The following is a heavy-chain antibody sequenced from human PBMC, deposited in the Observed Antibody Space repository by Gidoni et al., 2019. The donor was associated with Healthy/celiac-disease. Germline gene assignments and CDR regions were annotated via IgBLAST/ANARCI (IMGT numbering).Heavy chain of an antibody. CDR3: AREGCSGGSCYWGYYYYMDV. J-gene: IGHJ6*03. CDR2: INPSGGST. Sequence: QVQLVQSGAEVKKPGASVKVSCKASGYTFTSYYMHWVRQAPGQGLEWMGIINPSGGSTSYAQKFQGRVTMTRDTSTSTVYMELSSLRSEDTAVYYCAREGCSGGSCYWGYYYYMDVWGKGTTVTVSS. V-gene: IGHV1-46*01. D-gene: IGHD2-15*01. CDR1: GYTFTSYY.